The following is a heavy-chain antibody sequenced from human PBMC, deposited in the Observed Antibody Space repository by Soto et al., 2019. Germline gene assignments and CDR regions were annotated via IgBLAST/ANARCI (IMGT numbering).Heavy chain of an antibody. CDR1: GFIFDDYG. CDR2: VNWNGGST. CDR3: VRGASLNFDY. J-gene: IGHJ4*02. Sequence: EVQLVESGGGVLRPGGSLRLSCAASGFIFDDYGMSWARQAPGKGLEWVSGVNWNGGSTGYADSVKGRFTISRDNAKASLFLQMNSLRVEDTAFYYCVRGASLNFDYWGQGTLVTVSS. V-gene: IGHV3-20*04. D-gene: IGHD1-26*01.